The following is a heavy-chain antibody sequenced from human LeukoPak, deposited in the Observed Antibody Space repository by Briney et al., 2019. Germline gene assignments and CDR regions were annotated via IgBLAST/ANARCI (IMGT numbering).Heavy chain of an antibody. J-gene: IGHJ4*02. CDR3: AKPSTSMNLVVVPAAIDY. D-gene: IGHD2-2*02. Sequence: GGSLRLSCAASGFTFSSYAMSWVRQAPGKRLEWVSAISGSGGSTYYADSVKGRFTISRDNSKNTLYLQMNSLRAEDTAVYDCAKPSTSMNLVVVPAAIDYWGQGTLVTVSS. CDR2: ISGSGGST. CDR1: GFTFSSYA. V-gene: IGHV3-23*01.